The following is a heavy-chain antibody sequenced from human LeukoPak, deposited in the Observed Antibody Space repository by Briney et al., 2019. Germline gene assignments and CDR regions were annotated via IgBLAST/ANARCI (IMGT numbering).Heavy chain of an antibody. CDR1: GGSISSGSYY. J-gene: IGHJ4*02. CDR2: IYTSGST. Sequence: PSETLALTCTVSGGSISSGSYYWSWIRQPAGKGLEWIGRIYTSGSTNYNPSLKSRVTISVDTSKNQFSLKLSSVTAADTAVYYCARQEVGATSLFDYWGQGTLVTVSS. D-gene: IGHD1-26*01. CDR3: ARQEVGATSLFDY. V-gene: IGHV4-61*02.